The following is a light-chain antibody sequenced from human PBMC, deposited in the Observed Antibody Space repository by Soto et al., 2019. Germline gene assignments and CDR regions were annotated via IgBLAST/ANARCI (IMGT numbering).Light chain of an antibody. CDR1: RSNIGINA. J-gene: IGLJ2*01. V-gene: IGLV1-44*01. CDR2: ANN. Sequence: QSVLTQPPSVSGTPGQRVSISCSGSRSNIGINAVDWYHQLPGTAPKVLIYANNQRPSGVPDRFPGSKSGTSASLAINGLQSDDEAHYYCAAWDDSLNGLVFGGGTKVPS. CDR3: AAWDDSLNGLV.